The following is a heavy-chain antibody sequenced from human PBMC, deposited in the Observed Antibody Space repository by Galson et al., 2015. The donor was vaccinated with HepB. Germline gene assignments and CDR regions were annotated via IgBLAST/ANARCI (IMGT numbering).Heavy chain of an antibody. D-gene: IGHD3-22*01. J-gene: IGHJ5*02. Sequence: SETLSLTCTVSGGSISSYYWSWIRQPPGKGLEWIGYIYYSGSTNYNPSLKSRVTISVDTSKNQFSLKLSSVTAADTAVYYCARARDYYDSSGKVIINWFDPWGQGTLVTVSS. V-gene: IGHV4-59*01. CDR1: GGSISSYY. CDR3: ARARDYYDSSGKVIINWFDP. CDR2: IYYSGST.